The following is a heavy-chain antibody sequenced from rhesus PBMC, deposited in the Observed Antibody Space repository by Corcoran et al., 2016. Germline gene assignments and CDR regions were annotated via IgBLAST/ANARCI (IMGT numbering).Heavy chain of an antibody. Sequence: QMQLQESGPGLVKPSETLSLTCTVSGGSITSPYYLTWVRQPPGKGLEWIAYIYGNSATAYYNPSLQSRVTISKDTSKNQFSLILTSVTAADTAMYYCATRPSSVALDSWGQGVFVTVSS. CDR1: GGSITSPYY. D-gene: IGHD2-15*01. CDR2: IYGNSATA. CDR3: ATRPSSVALDS. J-gene: IGHJ6*01. V-gene: IGHV4-143*01.